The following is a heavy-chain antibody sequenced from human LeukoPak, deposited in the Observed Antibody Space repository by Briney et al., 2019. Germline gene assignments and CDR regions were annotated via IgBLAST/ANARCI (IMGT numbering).Heavy chain of an antibody. V-gene: IGHV4-59*08. CDR2: IYYSGST. D-gene: IGHD2-15*01. J-gene: IGHJ5*02. Sequence: SETLFLICTASGGSISSYYCSWIRQPPAKGLEGIGYIYYSGSTNYNPSLKSRVTISVDTSKKQFSLKLSSVTAADTAVYWCARGGRREGNWFEPWGQGTLVTVSS. CDR3: ARGGRREGNWFEP. CDR1: GGSISSYY.